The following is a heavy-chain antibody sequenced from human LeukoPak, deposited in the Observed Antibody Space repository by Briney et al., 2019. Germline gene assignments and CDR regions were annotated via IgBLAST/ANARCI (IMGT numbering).Heavy chain of an antibody. CDR2: INSGSTHR. V-gene: IGHV3-21*01. CDR3: ARFETRPHCGSTSCHAFDI. D-gene: IGHD2-2*01. Sequence: PGGSLRLSCAASGFTFSTYSMDWVRQAPGKGLEWVSSINSGSTHRYYADSVKGRFTISRDNAKNSLYLQMNNLRAEDTAVYYCARFETRPHCGSTSCHAFDIWGQGTMVTVPS. J-gene: IGHJ3*02. CDR1: GFTFSTYS.